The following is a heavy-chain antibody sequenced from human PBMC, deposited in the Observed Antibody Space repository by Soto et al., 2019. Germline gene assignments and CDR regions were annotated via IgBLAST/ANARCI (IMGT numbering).Heavy chain of an antibody. CDR3: ARDFCSGGSCYSEKRYFDY. CDR2: IYYSGST. D-gene: IGHD2-15*01. Sequence: PSETLSLTCTVSGGSISSYYWSWIRQPPGKGLEWIGYIYYSGSTNYNPSLKSRVTISVDTSKNQFSLKLSSVTAADTAVYYCARDFCSGGSCYSEKRYFDYWGQGTLVTVSS. J-gene: IGHJ4*02. CDR1: GGSISSYY. V-gene: IGHV4-59*01.